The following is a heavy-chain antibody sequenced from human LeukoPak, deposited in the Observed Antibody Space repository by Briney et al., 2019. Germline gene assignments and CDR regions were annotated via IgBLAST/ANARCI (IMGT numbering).Heavy chain of an antibody. D-gene: IGHD2-15*01. CDR3: ARDQVGYCSGGSCYLYY. CDR1: GFTFSSYG. Sequence: GGSLRLSCAASGFTFSSYGMHWVRQAPGKGLEWVAVIWYDGSNKYYADSVKGRFTISRDNSKNTLYLQMNSLRAEDTAVYYCARDQVGYCSGGSCYLYYWGQGTLVTVSS. V-gene: IGHV3-33*01. J-gene: IGHJ4*02. CDR2: IWYDGSNK.